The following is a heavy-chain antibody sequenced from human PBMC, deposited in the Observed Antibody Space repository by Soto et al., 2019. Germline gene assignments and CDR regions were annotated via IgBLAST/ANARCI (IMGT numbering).Heavy chain of an antibody. Sequence: PGGSLRLSCSASGFTFNKYAMHWVRQAPGTGLEYVSAISDTGGSRFHADAVKGRFTISRDNARAALFLQMSSLRAEDTAVYYCVKGTRGEYYYYYYGVDVWGQGTTVTVSS. V-gene: IGHV3-64D*06. CDR3: VKGTRGEYYYYYYGVDV. CDR2: ISDTGGSR. D-gene: IGHD3-16*01. CDR1: GFTFNKYA. J-gene: IGHJ6*02.